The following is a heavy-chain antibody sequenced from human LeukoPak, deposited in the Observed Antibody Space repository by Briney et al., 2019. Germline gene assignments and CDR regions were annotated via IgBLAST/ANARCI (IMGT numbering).Heavy chain of an antibody. Sequence: ASVKVSCKASGYTFTGYYMHWVRQAPGQGLEWMGWINPNSGGTNYAQKFQGRVTMTRDTSISTAYMELSRLRSDDTAVYYCARELGCCSGGSCRFDPWGQGTLVTVSS. V-gene: IGHV1-2*02. J-gene: IGHJ5*02. CDR2: INPNSGGT. CDR1: GYTFTGYY. CDR3: ARELGCCSGGSCRFDP. D-gene: IGHD2-15*01.